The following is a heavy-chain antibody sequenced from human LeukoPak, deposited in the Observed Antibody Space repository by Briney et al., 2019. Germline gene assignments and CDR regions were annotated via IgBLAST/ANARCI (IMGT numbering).Heavy chain of an antibody. CDR1: GFTFSSYA. J-gene: IGHJ2*01. V-gene: IGHV3-23*01. Sequence: GGSLRLSCAASGFTFSSYAMSWVRQAPGKGLEWVSAISGSGGSTYYADSVKGRFTISRDNAKNSLYLQMNSLRAEDTAVYYCARGSHGDYWYFDLWGRGTLVTVSS. D-gene: IGHD4-17*01. CDR2: ISGSGGST. CDR3: ARGSHGDYWYFDL.